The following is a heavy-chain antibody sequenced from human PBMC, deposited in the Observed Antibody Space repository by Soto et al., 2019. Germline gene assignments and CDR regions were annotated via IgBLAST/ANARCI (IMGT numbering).Heavy chain of an antibody. CDR3: AKDQRWGQWLVPGNPGRWFDP. D-gene: IGHD6-19*01. CDR1: GFTFSSYA. V-gene: IGHV3-23*01. CDR2: ISGSGGST. Sequence: EVQLLESGGGLVQPGGSLRLSCAASGFTFSSYAMSWVRQAPGKGLEWVSAISGSGGSTYYADSVKGRFTISRDNSKNTLYLQMNSLRAEDTAVYYCAKDQRWGQWLVPGNPGRWFDPWGQGTLVTVSS. J-gene: IGHJ5*02.